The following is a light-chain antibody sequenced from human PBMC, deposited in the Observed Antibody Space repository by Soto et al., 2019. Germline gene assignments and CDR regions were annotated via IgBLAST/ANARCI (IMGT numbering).Light chain of an antibody. CDR2: AAS. V-gene: IGKV1-9*01. Sequence: IQLTQSPSSLAASVGDSVTITCRASQGISTYLAWYQQTPGKAPKLLIYAASTLQSGVPSRFSGSGSGTEFTLTISSLQPDDFATYYCQNYNSYSEAVGNGTKVDIK. J-gene: IGKJ1*01. CDR1: QGISTY. CDR3: QNYNSYSEA.